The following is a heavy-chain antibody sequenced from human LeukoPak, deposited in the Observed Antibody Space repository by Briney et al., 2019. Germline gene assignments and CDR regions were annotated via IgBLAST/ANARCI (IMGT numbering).Heavy chain of an antibody. CDR1: GFTFNSYA. V-gene: IGHV3-23*01. CDR3: GKTTVGYSSGRYPGWPVDY. CDR2: IFGSGGSP. D-gene: IGHD2-15*01. Sequence: GGSLRLSCAASGFTFNSYAMYWVRQAPGKGLEWISGIFGSGGSPHYADSVKGRFTISRDNSQEIVYLELDSLRVEDTALYYCGKTTVGYSSGRYPGWPVDYWGQGALVTVSS. J-gene: IGHJ4*02.